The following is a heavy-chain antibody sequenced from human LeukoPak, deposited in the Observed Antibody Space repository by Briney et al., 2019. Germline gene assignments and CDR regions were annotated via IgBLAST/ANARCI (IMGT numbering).Heavy chain of an antibody. D-gene: IGHD3-3*01. V-gene: IGHV1-69*04. Sequence: ASVKVSCKASGYTFTSYGISWVRQAPGQGLEWMGRIIPILGIANYAQKFQGRVTITADKSTSTAYMELSSLRSEDTAVYYCARGYDFWSGRPNWFDPWGQGTLVTVSS. CDR2: IIPILGIA. CDR1: GYTFTSYG. CDR3: ARGYDFWSGRPNWFDP. J-gene: IGHJ5*02.